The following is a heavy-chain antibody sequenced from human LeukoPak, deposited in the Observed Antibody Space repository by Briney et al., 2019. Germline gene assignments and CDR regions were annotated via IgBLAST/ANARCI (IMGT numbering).Heavy chain of an antibody. V-gene: IGHV1-8*03. CDR2: MNPNSGNT. Sequence: SVKVSCKASGYTFTSYDINWVRQATGQGLEWMGWMNPNSGNTGYAQKFQGRVTITRNTSISTAYMELSSLRSEDTAVYYCARVVMGAKDAFDIWGQGTVVTVSS. CDR3: ARVVMGAKDAFDI. CDR1: GYTFTSYD. D-gene: IGHD1-26*01. J-gene: IGHJ3*02.